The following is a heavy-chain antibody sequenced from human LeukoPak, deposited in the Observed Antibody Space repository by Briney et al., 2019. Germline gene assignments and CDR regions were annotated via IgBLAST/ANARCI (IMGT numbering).Heavy chain of an antibody. CDR1: GFTVSSNY. Sequence: QPGGSLRLSCAASGFTVSSNYMSWVRQAPGKGLEWVSVIYSGGSTYYADSVKGRFTISRDNSKNTLYLQMNSPRAEDTAVYYCARARSRITGTTDWGQGTLVTVSS. CDR3: ARARSRITGTTD. J-gene: IGHJ4*02. V-gene: IGHV3-66*01. CDR2: IYSGGST. D-gene: IGHD1-20*01.